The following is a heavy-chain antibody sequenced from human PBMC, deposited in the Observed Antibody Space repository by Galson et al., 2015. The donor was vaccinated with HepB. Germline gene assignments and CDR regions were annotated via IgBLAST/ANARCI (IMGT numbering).Heavy chain of an antibody. D-gene: IGHD3-9*01. CDR1: GGSISSGGYY. Sequence: TLSLTCTVSGGSISSGGYYWSWIRQHPGKGLEWIGYIYYSGSTYYNPSLKSRVTISVDTSKNQFSLKLSSVTAADTAVYYCAVEGYDIPNAPLRAYGMDVWGQGTTVTVSS. J-gene: IGHJ6*02. CDR3: AVEGYDIPNAPLRAYGMDV. CDR2: IYYSGST. V-gene: IGHV4-31*03.